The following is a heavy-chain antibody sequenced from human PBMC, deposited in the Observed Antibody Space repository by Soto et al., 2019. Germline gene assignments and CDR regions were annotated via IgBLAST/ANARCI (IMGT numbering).Heavy chain of an antibody. V-gene: IGHV1-24*01. CDR3: ATEFTSRGGVPAAARRYYYGMDV. CDR2: FDPEDGET. J-gene: IGHJ6*02. Sequence: QVQLVQSGAEVKKPGASVKVSCKVSGYTLTELSMHWVRQAPGKGLEWMGGFDPEDGETIYAQKFQGRVTMTEDTSTDTAYMELSSLRSEDTAVYYCATEFTSRGGVPAAARRYYYGMDVWGQGTTVTVSS. D-gene: IGHD2-2*01. CDR1: GYTLTELS.